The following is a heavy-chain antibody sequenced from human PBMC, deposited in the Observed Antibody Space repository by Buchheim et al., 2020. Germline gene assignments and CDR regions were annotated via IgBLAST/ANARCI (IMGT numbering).Heavy chain of an antibody. D-gene: IGHD4-23*01. V-gene: IGHV4-59*01. CDR3: GRAQSTRAPSTVVTN. J-gene: IGHJ4*02. CDR1: GASITSYY. CDR2: ISYRGST. Sequence: QVQLQESGPGLVKPSETLSLICTVSGASITSYYWSWLRQAPGKGLQWIGYISYRGSTHYNPSLKRRVTISADTSKNQFSLKVSSVTTADTALYYCGRAQSTRAPSTVVTNWGQGIL.